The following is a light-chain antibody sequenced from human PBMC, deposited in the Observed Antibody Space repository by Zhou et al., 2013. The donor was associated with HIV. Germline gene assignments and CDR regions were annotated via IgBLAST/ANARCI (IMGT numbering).Light chain of an antibody. Sequence: EIVMTQSPATLSVSPGERATLSCRASQSISINLAWYQQRPGQLPRLLIYGASTRATGIPARFSGSGSGTEFTLTISSLQSEDFATYYCQQLNSYPRTFGQGTKLEIK. V-gene: IGKV3-15*01. CDR1: QSISIN. CDR2: GAS. CDR3: QQLNSYPRT. J-gene: IGKJ2*01.